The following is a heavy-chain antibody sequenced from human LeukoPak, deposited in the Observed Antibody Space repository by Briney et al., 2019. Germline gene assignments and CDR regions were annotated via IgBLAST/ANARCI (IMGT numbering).Heavy chain of an antibody. V-gene: IGHV1-2*02. D-gene: IGHD3-22*01. J-gene: IGHJ3*02. CDR3: ARGRGYYDSSGYYYDI. Sequence: ASVKVSCKASGYTFTGYYMHWVRQAPGQGLEWMGWINPNSGGTNYAQKFQGRVTMTRDTSISTAYMELSRLRSDDTAVYYCARGRGYYDSSGYYYDIWGQGTMVTVSS. CDR2: INPNSGGT. CDR1: GYTFTGYY.